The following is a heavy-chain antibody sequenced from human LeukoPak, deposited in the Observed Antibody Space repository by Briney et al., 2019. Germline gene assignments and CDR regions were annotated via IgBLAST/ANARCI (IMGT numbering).Heavy chain of an antibody. V-gene: IGHV3-30*18. D-gene: IGHD3-10*01. CDR1: GFTFSSYG. CDR2: ISYDGSNK. CDR3: AKGRLWFGEPTPDY. Sequence: PGGSLRLSCAASGFTFSSYGMHWVRQAPGKGLEWVAVISYDGSNKYYADSVKGRFTISRDNSKNTLYLQMNSLRAEDTAVYYCAKGRLWFGEPTPDYWGQGTLVTVSS. J-gene: IGHJ4*02.